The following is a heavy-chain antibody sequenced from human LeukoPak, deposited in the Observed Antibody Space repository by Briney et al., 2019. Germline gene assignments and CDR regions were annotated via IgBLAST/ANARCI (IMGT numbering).Heavy chain of an antibody. CDR2: IIPILGIA. D-gene: IGHD3-22*01. CDR1: GGTFSSYA. J-gene: IGHJ5*02. Sequence: SVKVSCKASGGTFSSYAISWVRQAPGQGLEWMGRIIPILGIANYAQKFQGRVTITADKSTSTAYMELSSLRTEDTAVYYCARDHMIVVPTWFDPWGQGTLVTVSS. V-gene: IGHV1-69*04. CDR3: ARDHMIVVPTWFDP.